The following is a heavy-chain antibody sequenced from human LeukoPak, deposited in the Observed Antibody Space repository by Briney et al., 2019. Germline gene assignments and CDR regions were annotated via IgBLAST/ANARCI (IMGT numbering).Heavy chain of an antibody. CDR1: GFSVSSSY. CDR2: IYGGGST. D-gene: IGHD3-9*01. Sequence: PGGSLRLSRAASGFSVSSSYMSWVRQAPGKGLEWVSLIYGGGSTNYADSVKGRFTISRDNSKNTLYLQMNSLRAEDAAVYYCAGTGSYSYFDHWGQGSLVTVSS. J-gene: IGHJ4*02. V-gene: IGHV3-53*01. CDR3: AGTGSYSYFDH.